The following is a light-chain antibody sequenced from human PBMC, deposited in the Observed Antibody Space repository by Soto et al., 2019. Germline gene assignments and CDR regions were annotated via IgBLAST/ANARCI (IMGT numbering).Light chain of an antibody. J-gene: IGKJ2*01. CDR1: QSVSSSY. CDR2: GAS. CDR3: HQYGSSPLYT. V-gene: IGKV3-20*01. Sequence: EIVLTQSPGTLSLSPGERATLSCRASQSVSSSYLAWYQQKPGQAPRLLIYGASSRATGIPDRFSGSGSGTDFTLTFSRLEPEDFAVYYFHQYGSSPLYTFGQGTKLEIK.